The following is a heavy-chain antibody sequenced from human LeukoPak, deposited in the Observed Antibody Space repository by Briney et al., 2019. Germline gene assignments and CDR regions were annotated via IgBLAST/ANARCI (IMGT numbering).Heavy chain of an antibody. CDR3: ARDFREDYGFDY. V-gene: IGHV3-21*01. CDR1: GFTFSSYS. J-gene: IGHJ4*02. CDR2: ISSSSYI. D-gene: IGHD4-17*01. Sequence: GGSLRLSCAASGFTFSSYSMNWVRQAPGKGLEWVSSISSSSYIYYADSVKGRFTISRDNAKNSLYLQMNSLRAEDTAVYYCARDFREDYGFDYWGQGTLVTVSS.